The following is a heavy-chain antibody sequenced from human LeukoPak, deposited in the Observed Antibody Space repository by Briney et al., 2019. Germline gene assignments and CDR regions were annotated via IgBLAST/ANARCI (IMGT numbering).Heavy chain of an antibody. CDR2: ISGSGGNT. J-gene: IGHJ4*02. V-gene: IGHV3-23*01. CDR3: AKDQGAAAGKRGVDY. D-gene: IGHD6-13*01. CDR1: GFTFSSYA. Sequence: GGSLRLSCAASGFTFSSYAMSWVRQAPGKGLEWVSAISGSGGNTYYADSVKGRFTISRDNSKNTLYLQMNSLRAEDTAVYYCAKDQGAAAGKRGVDYWGQGTLVTVSS.